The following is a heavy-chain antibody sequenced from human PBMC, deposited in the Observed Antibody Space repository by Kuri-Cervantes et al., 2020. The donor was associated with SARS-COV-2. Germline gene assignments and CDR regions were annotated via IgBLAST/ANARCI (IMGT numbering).Heavy chain of an antibody. CDR1: GYTSTGYY. Sequence: ASVKVSCKASGYTSTGYYMHWVRQAPGQGLEWMGWINPNSGGTNYAQKFQGWVTMTRDTSSTGYMELSRLRSDDTAVYYCARGMVRGLIQSYYYGMDVWGQGTTVTVSS. J-gene: IGHJ6*02. CDR3: ARGMVRGLIQSYYYGMDV. CDR2: INPNSGGT. D-gene: IGHD3-10*01. V-gene: IGHV1-2*04.